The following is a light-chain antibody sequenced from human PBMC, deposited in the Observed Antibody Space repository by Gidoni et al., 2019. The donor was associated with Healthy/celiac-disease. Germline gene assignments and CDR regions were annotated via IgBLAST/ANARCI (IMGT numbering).Light chain of an antibody. CDR1: SSNIGSNY. J-gene: IGLJ3*02. CDR2: RNN. Sequence: QSVLTQPPSASGTPGQRVTISCSGSSSNIGSNYVYWYQQPPGTAPKVLIYRNNPRPSGFPDRFSGSKSGTSASLAISGLRSEDEADYYCASWDDSLSGRGVFGGGTKLTVL. V-gene: IGLV1-47*01. CDR3: ASWDDSLSGRGV.